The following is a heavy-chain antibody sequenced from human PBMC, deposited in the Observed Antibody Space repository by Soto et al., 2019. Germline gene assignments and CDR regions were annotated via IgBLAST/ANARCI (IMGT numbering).Heavy chain of an antibody. J-gene: IGHJ3*02. Sequence: SETLSLTCVVSGGSISSTNWWTWVRQPPGKRLEWIGEIYHNGSPTYSPSLRGRATISVDKSNNQFSLRLRSVTAADTAVYYCARAAMTMIVAHAAFDIWGQGTMVTVSS. CDR1: GGSISSTNW. CDR3: ARAAMTMIVAHAAFDI. CDR2: IYHNGSP. V-gene: IGHV4-4*02. D-gene: IGHD3-22*01.